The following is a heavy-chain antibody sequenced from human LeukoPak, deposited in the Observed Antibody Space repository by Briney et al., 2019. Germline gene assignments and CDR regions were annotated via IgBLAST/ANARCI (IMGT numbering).Heavy chain of an antibody. Sequence: GASVKVSCKASGYTFSSHAVHWVRQAPGQRLEWMGWINAGNGDTKYSQKFQDRVTITRDTSASTAYMELSSLRSEDTAVYYCAIHCSGGSCSRSYYFDYWGQGTQVTVSS. CDR2: INAGNGDT. CDR3: AIHCSGGSCSRSYYFDY. V-gene: IGHV1-3*01. D-gene: IGHD2-15*01. J-gene: IGHJ4*02. CDR1: GYTFSSHA.